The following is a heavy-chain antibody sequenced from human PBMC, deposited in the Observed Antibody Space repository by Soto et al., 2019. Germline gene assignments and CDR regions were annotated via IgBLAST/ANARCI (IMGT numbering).Heavy chain of an antibody. Sequence: SETLSLTCTVSGGSISSYYWSWIRQPPGKGLEWIGYIYYSGSTNYNPSLKSRVTISVDTSKNQFSLKLSSVTAADTAVYYCATRSGWYRYFDYRGQGTLVTVSS. D-gene: IGHD6-19*01. CDR2: IYYSGST. CDR3: ATRSGWYRYFDY. CDR1: GGSISSYY. J-gene: IGHJ4*02. V-gene: IGHV4-59*01.